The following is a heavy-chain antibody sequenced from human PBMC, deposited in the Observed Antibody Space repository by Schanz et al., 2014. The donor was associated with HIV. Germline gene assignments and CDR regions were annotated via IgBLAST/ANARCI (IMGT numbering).Heavy chain of an antibody. CDR1: GFTFSSYS. V-gene: IGHV3-21*01. D-gene: IGHD1-1*01. CDR3: TRESYNLVPGGDL. Sequence: EVQLVESGGGLVKPGGSLRLSCAASGFTFSSYSMNWVRQAPGKGLEWVSSISSSSSYIYYADSMKGRFTISRDNAKNSLYLQMNSLRAEDTAVYYCTRESYNLVPGGDLWGQGTLVTVSS. CDR2: ISSSSSYI. J-gene: IGHJ5*02.